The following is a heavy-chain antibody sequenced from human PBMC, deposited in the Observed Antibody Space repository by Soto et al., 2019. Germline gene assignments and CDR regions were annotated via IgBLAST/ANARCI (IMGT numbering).Heavy chain of an antibody. V-gene: IGHV1-8*01. CDR2: MNPNSGNT. D-gene: IGHD2-2*01. CDR1: GYTFTSYD. Sequence: GASVKVSCKASGYTFTSYDINWVRQATGQGLEWMGWMNPNSGNTGYAQKFQGRVTMTRNTSISTAYMELSSLRSEDTAVYYCATYCSSTSCYPADYYYYGMDVWGQGTTVTVSS. CDR3: ATYCSSTSCYPADYYYYGMDV. J-gene: IGHJ6*02.